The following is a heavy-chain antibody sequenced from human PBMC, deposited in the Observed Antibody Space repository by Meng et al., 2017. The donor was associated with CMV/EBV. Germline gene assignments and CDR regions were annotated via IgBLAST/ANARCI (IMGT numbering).Heavy chain of an antibody. V-gene: IGHV3-66*01. CDR1: GFTVSSNY. J-gene: IGHJ6*02. Sequence: GGSLRLSCAASGFTVSSNYMSWVRQAPGKGLEWVSVIYSGGSTYYADSVKGRFTISRDNAKNSLYLQMNSLRAEDTAVYYCAREPPGNYIYYYYGMDVWGQGTTVTVSS. CDR3: AREPPGNYIYYYYGMDV. D-gene: IGHD4-11*01. CDR2: IYSGGST.